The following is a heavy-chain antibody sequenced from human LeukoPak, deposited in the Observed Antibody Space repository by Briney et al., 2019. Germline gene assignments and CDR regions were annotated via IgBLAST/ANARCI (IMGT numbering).Heavy chain of an antibody. D-gene: IGHD2-2*02. Sequence: GGSLRLSCAASGFTFSSYWMSWVRQAPGKGLEWVANIKQDGSEKYYVDSVKGRFTISRDNAKNSLYLQMNSLRAEDTAVYYCASTQYCSSTSCYKYAFDIWGQGTMVTVSS. CDR1: GFTFSSYW. V-gene: IGHV3-7*01. J-gene: IGHJ3*02. CDR2: IKQDGSEK. CDR3: ASTQYCSSTSCYKYAFDI.